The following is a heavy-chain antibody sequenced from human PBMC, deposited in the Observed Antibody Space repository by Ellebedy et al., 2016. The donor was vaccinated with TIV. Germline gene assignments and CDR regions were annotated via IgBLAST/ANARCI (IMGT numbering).Heavy chain of an antibody. CDR3: ARALMPGYSYGKIDY. Sequence: GESLKISCSASGFTFSSYAMHWVRQAPGKGLEWVSSITGSGGSTYYADSVKGRFTISRDNSKNTLYLQMNSLRAEDTAVYYCARALMPGYSYGKIDYWGQGTQVTVSS. V-gene: IGHV3-23*01. CDR1: GFTFSSYA. D-gene: IGHD5-18*01. CDR2: ITGSGGST. J-gene: IGHJ4*02.